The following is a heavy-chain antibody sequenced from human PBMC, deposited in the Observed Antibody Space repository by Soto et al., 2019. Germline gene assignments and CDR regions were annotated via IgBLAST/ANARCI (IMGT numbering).Heavy chain of an antibody. CDR2: IIPIFGTA. CDR1: GGTFSSYA. D-gene: IGHD3-22*01. V-gene: IGHV1-69*13. CDR3: ARTYYYDSSGYYYHFDY. Sequence: SVKVSCEASGGTFSSYAISWVRQAPGQGLEWMGGIIPIFGTANYAQKFQGRVTITADESTSTAYMELSSLRSEDTAVYYCARTYYYDSSGYYYHFDYWGQGTLVTVSS. J-gene: IGHJ4*02.